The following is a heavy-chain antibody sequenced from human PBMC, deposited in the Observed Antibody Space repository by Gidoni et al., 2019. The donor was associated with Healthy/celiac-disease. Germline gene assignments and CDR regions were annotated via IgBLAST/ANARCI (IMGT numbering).Heavy chain of an antibody. CDR2: IYPGESAT. J-gene: IGHJ3*02. CDR1: GYSFTSYW. Sequence: EVQPVQSGAEVKKPGGSLKISCKGSGYSFTSYWIGWVRQMPGKGLEWMGIIYPGESATRYSPSFQGQVTISADKSISTAYLQWSSLKASDTAMYYCARQAMVQGVIRAFDIWGQGTMVTVSS. CDR3: ARQAMVQGVIRAFDI. D-gene: IGHD3-10*01. V-gene: IGHV5-51*01.